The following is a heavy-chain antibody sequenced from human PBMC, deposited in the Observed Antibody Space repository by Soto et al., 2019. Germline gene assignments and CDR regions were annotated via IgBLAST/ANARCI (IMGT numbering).Heavy chain of an antibody. CDR2: INAGNGNT. D-gene: IGHD6-19*01. Sequence: QVQLVQSGAEEKKPGASVKVSCKASGYTFTSYAMHWVRQAPGQRLEWMGWINAGNGNTKFSQKFQGRVTITRDTAASTASIELSSLRSENTAVYYCAKTPGLAVADYWGPGTLVTVSS. CDR3: AKTPGLAVADY. CDR1: GYTFTSYA. J-gene: IGHJ4*02. V-gene: IGHV1-3*05.